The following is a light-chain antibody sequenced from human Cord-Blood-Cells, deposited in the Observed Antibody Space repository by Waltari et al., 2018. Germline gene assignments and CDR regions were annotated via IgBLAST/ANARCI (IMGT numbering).Light chain of an antibody. CDR1: SSVHCAHNY. J-gene: IGLJ3*02. V-gene: IGLV2-11*01. CDR3: CSYAGSYTWV. Sequence: QSALTQPRSVSASPGHPVTISCTATSSVHCAHNYLSWYQQHPAKTPNLIIYDVSKRPSGVPDRFSGSKSGNTASLTISGLQAEDEADYYCCSYAGSYTWVFGGGTKLTVL. CDR2: DVS.